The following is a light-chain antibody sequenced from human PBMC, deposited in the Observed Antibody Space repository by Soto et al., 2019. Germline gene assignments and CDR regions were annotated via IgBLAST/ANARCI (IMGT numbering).Light chain of an antibody. CDR1: QSIDNY. Sequence: DIQMTQSPPSLSASVGDRVIITCRTSQSIDNYLNWYQQKPGKAPKLLIYAASTLQSGVPSRFSASGSETAFTLTISSLQPEDFATYYCQQSYTTLFTFGPGTKVDLK. CDR3: QQSYTTLFT. V-gene: IGKV1-39*01. J-gene: IGKJ3*01. CDR2: AAS.